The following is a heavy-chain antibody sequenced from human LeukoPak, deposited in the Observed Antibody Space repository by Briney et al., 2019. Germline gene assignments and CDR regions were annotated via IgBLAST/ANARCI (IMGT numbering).Heavy chain of an antibody. D-gene: IGHD6-13*01. CDR1: GFTFSNAW. J-gene: IGHJ4*02. CDR3: ATDMPGSSNIIDY. CDR2: VKSKAATATT. Sequence: GGSLRLSCAASGFTFSNAWMNWGRQAPGKGLEWVGRVKSKAATATTDYAAPLKGRFTISRDDSKNTLYLHMNSLKTEDTAVYYCATDMPGSSNIIDYWGQGTLVTVSS. V-gene: IGHV3-15*01.